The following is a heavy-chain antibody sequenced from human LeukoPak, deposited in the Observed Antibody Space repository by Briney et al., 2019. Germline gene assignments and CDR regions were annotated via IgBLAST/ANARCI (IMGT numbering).Heavy chain of an antibody. V-gene: IGHV3-30-3*01. CDR3: ARDPSSRVTGDF. J-gene: IGHJ4*02. D-gene: IGHD3-10*01. CDR2: ISFDGNNQ. Sequence: GGSLRLSCAASGLIFSNYVMHWVRQAPGKGLEWVALISFDGNNQYYSHSVKGRFTISRDYSKNTLYLQMNSLRIEDTAIYYCARDPSSRVTGDFWGQGTLVTVSS. CDR1: GLIFSNYV.